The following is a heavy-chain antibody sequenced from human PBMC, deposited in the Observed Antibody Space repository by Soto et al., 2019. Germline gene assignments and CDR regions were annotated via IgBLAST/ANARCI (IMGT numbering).Heavy chain of an antibody. V-gene: IGHV4-30-4*01. Sequence: QVQLQESGPGLVKPSQTLSLTCTVSGGSISSGNYYWTWIRQPPGKGLEWIGYIYYSGSTYFNPSLKSRVTISRATSKNQFSLKLHSVTAADTAVYYCARDRNYYYSSAYSEFKFDPWGQGTLVTGSS. J-gene: IGHJ5*02. CDR2: IYYSGST. D-gene: IGHD3-22*01. CDR3: ARDRNYYYSSAYSEFKFDP. CDR1: GGSISSGNYY.